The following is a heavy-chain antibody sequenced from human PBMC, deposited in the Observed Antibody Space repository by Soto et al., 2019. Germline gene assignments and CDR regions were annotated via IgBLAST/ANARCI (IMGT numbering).Heavy chain of an antibody. Sequence: PGESLKISCMGSGYSFTSYWISWVRQMPGKGLEWMGRIDPSDSYTNYSPSFQGHVTISADKSISTAYLQWSSLKASDTAMYYCASRYYYDSSGYYSGDAFDIWGQGTMVTVSS. J-gene: IGHJ3*02. V-gene: IGHV5-10-1*01. D-gene: IGHD3-22*01. CDR2: IDPSDSYT. CDR1: GYSFTSYW. CDR3: ASRYYYDSSGYYSGDAFDI.